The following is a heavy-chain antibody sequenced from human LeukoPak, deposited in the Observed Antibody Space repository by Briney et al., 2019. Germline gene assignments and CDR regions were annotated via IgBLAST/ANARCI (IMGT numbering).Heavy chain of an antibody. CDR3: ARVERYYDYVWGSYRLGYFDY. Sequence: SETLSLTCTVPGGSISSSSYSWGWIRQPPGKGLEWIGSIYYSGSTYYNPSLKSRVTISVDRSKNQFSLKLSSVTAADTAVYYCARVERYYDYVWGSYRLGYFDYWGQGTLVTVSS. V-gene: IGHV4-39*07. CDR2: IYYSGST. CDR1: GGSISSSSYS. D-gene: IGHD3-16*02. J-gene: IGHJ4*02.